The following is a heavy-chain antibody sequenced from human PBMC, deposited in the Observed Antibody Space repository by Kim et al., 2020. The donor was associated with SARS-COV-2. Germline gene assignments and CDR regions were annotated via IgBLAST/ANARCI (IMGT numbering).Heavy chain of an antibody. CDR3: ARLSQGTRSRPTYYDILTGENAFDI. CDR1: GYTFTSYY. D-gene: IGHD3-9*01. V-gene: IGHV1-46*01. Sequence: ASVKVSCKASGYTFTSYYMHWVRQAPGQGLEWMGIINPSGGSTSYAQKFQGRVTMTRDTSTSTVYMELSSLRSEDTAVYYCARLSQGTRSRPTYYDILTGENAFDIWGQGTMVTVSS. J-gene: IGHJ3*02. CDR2: INPSGGST.